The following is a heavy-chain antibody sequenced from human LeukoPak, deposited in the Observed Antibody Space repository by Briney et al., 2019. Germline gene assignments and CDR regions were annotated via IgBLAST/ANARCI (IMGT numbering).Heavy chain of an antibody. V-gene: IGHV3-23*01. Sequence: GGSLRLSCAASGFTFSSYAMSWVRQAPGKGLEWVSAISGSGGSTYYADSAKGRFTISRDNSKNTLYLQMNSLRAEDTAVYYCAKGELVVGGYSYGFDYWGQGTLVTVSS. CDR1: GFTFSSYA. D-gene: IGHD5-18*01. J-gene: IGHJ4*02. CDR2: ISGSGGST. CDR3: AKGELVVGGYSYGFDY.